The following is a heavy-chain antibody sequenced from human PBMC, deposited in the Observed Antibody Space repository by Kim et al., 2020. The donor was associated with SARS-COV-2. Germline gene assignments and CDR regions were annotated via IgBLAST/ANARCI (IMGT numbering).Heavy chain of an antibody. Sequence: GGSLRLSCAASGFTFSSYGMHWVRQAPGKGLEWVAVIWYDGSNKYYADSVKGRFTISRDNSKNTLYLQMNSLRAEDTAVYYCAKDPLRWAVTYYFDYWGQGTLVTVSS. D-gene: IGHD4-17*01. J-gene: IGHJ4*02. CDR3: AKDPLRWAVTYYFDY. V-gene: IGHV3-33*06. CDR1: GFTFSSYG. CDR2: IWYDGSNK.